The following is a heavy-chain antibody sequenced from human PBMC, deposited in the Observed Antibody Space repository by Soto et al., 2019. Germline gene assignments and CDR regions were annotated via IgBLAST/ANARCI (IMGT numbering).Heavy chain of an antibody. Sequence: QVQLQESGPGLVKPSQTLSLTCTVSGGSISSGGYYWSWIRQHPGKGLEWIGYIFYSGSTYYNPSLKSRVTISVDTSKNQFSLKLSSVTAADTAVYYCARYDNSGSHGFDIWGQGTMVTVSS. V-gene: IGHV4-31*03. J-gene: IGHJ3*02. CDR3: ARYDNSGSHGFDI. D-gene: IGHD3-22*01. CDR2: IFYSGST. CDR1: GGSISSGGYY.